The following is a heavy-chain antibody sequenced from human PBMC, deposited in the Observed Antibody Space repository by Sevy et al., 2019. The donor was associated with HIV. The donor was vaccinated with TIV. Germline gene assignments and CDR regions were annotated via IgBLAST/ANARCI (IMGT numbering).Heavy chain of an antibody. CDR1: GGTFSKYA. CDR3: ARDRGFSSTSEYGMDV. J-gene: IGHJ6*02. CDR2: IIPIFGTA. D-gene: IGHD2-2*01. Sequence: ASVKVSCKASGGTFSKYAITWVRQAPGQGLEWMGGIIPIFGTADYAQKFQGRVTITADESTSTAYMELSSLRSEDTAVYYCARDRGFSSTSEYGMDVWGQGTTVTVSS. V-gene: IGHV1-69*13.